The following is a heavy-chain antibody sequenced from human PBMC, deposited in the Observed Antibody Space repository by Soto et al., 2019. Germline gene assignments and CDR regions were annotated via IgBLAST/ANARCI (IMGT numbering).Heavy chain of an antibody. Sequence: SETLSLTCTVSGGSISSSSYYWGWIRQPPGKGLEWIGSIYYSGSTYYNPSLKSRVTISVDTSKNQFSLKLSSVTAADTAVYYCARQQGDRNHPLVVVPAEFDYWGRGTLVTVSS. D-gene: IGHD2-2*01. CDR1: GGSISSSSYY. V-gene: IGHV4-39*01. CDR3: ARQQGDRNHPLVVVPAEFDY. J-gene: IGHJ4*02. CDR2: IYYSGST.